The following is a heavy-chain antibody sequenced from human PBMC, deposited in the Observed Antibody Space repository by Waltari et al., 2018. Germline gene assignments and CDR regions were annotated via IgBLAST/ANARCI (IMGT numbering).Heavy chain of an antibody. CDR1: GGSFSGYY. CDR2: INHSGST. Sequence: QVQLQQWGAGLLKPSETLSLTCAVYGGSFSGYYRRWIRQPPGKGTEWIGEINHSGSTNYNPSLKSRVTISVDTSKNQFSLKLSSVTAADTAVYYCAREGGPGIAVAGVLRMFYYYGMDVWGQGTTVTVSS. CDR3: AREGGPGIAVAGVLRMFYYYGMDV. D-gene: IGHD6-19*01. J-gene: IGHJ6*02. V-gene: IGHV4-34*01.